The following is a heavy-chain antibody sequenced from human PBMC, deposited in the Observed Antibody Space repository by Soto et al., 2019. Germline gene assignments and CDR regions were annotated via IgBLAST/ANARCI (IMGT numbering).Heavy chain of an antibody. CDR1: GFTFTNYA. CDR2: ITPTGAT. V-gene: IGHV3-23*01. D-gene: IGHD6-19*01. Sequence: EMQLLESGGGLVQPGGSLRLFCAASGFTFTNYAMTWVRQAPGKGLEWVSTITPTGATFYGDTVKGRFTISRDNSRSTGFLQMNSLRAEDTAMYYCARTDKFNSQSSGWANRFDYWGQGTLVTVSS. J-gene: IGHJ4*02. CDR3: ARTDKFNSQSSGWANRFDY.